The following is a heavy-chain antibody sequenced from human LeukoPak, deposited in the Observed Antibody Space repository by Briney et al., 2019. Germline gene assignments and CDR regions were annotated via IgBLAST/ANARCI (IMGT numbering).Heavy chain of an antibody. CDR2: INAGNGNT. D-gene: IGHD6-13*01. CDR3: ARGMRGAAAIFNY. V-gene: IGHV1-3*01. Sequence: ASVKVSCKASGYTITSYAVHWVRQAPGQRLEWMGWINAGNGNTKYSQKFQGRVTITRDTSASTAYMELSSLRSEDTAVYYCARGMRGAAAIFNYWGQGTLVTVSS. J-gene: IGHJ4*02. CDR1: GYTITSYA.